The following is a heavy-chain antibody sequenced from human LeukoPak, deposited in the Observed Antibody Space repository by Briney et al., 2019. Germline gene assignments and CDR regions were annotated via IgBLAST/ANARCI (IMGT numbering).Heavy chain of an antibody. CDR2: INHSGST. CDR1: GFTFSSYA. Sequence: GSLRLSCAASGFTFSSYAMSWVRQPPGKGLEWIGEINHSGSTNYNPSLKSRVTISVDTSKNQFSLKLSSVTAADTAVYYCARGRIRGYSYGYGYWGQGTLVTVSS. V-gene: IGHV4-34*01. CDR3: ARGRIRGYSYGYGY. D-gene: IGHD5-18*01. J-gene: IGHJ4*02.